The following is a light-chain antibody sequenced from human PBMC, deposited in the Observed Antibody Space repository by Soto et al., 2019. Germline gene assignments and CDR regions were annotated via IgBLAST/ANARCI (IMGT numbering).Light chain of an antibody. J-gene: IGKJ5*01. CDR2: DVS. CDR1: QSITTW. Sequence: DIQMTQSPSTVSAYVGDSVTITCRASQSITTWLAWYQQRPGKAPKLLIYDVSSLQSGVPSRFRGSGSGTDFTFTISRLQPEDIATYYCQQYENLPTFGQGTRLEIK. V-gene: IGKV1-5*01. CDR3: QQYENLPT.